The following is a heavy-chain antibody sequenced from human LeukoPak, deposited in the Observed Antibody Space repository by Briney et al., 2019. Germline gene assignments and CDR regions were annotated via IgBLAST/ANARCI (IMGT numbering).Heavy chain of an antibody. CDR2: INPSGGST. V-gene: IGHV1-46*01. CDR1: GYTFTSYY. Sequence: ASVKVSCKASGYTFTSYYMHWVRQAPGQGLEWMGIINPSGGSTSYAQKFQGRVTMTRDMSTSTVYMELSRLRSDDTAVYYCARDSPSTMTDYWGQGTLVTVSS. CDR3: ARDSPSTMTDY. J-gene: IGHJ4*02. D-gene: IGHD2/OR15-2a*01.